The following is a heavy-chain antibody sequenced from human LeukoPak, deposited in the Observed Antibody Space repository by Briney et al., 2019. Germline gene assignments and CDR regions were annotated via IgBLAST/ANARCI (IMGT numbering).Heavy chain of an antibody. D-gene: IGHD3-10*01. Sequence: SETLSLTCTVSSASISGGDYYWSWIRQPPGKGLEWIGYIYYSGRTYYNPSLKSRVTISVDTSKNQCSLNLNSVTAADTAVYYCARARRLLWFGELLAWYFGLWGRGTLVTVSS. CDR2: IYYSGRT. V-gene: IGHV4-30-4*01. CDR3: ARARRLLWFGELLAWYFGL. CDR1: SASISGGDYY. J-gene: IGHJ2*01.